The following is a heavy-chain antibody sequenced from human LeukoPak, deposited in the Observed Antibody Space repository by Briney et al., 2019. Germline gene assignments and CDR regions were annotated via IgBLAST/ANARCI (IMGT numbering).Heavy chain of an antibody. CDR1: GFTFSTYY. CDR2: IKQDGSDK. V-gene: IGHV3-7*01. CDR3: ARKESNYVIHFDY. D-gene: IGHD4-11*01. Sequence: GGSLRLSCAASGFTFSTYYMSWVRQAPGKGLEWVANIKQDGSDKSYVDSVKGRFTISRDNAKNSLYLQMNSLRAEDTAVYYCARKESNYVIHFDYWGQGTLVTVSS. J-gene: IGHJ4*02.